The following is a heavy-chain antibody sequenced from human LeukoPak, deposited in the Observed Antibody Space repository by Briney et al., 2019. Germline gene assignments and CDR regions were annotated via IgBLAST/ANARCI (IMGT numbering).Heavy chain of an antibody. CDR3: ARDHDSSGYYQGIDY. CDR2: INHSGST. Sequence: SETLSLTCAVYGGSFSGYYWSWLRQPPGKGLEWIGEINHSGSTNYNPSLKSRVTISVDTSKNQFSLKLSSVTAADTAVYYCARDHDSSGYYQGIDYWGQGTLVTVSS. CDR1: GGSFSGYY. J-gene: IGHJ4*02. D-gene: IGHD3-22*01. V-gene: IGHV4-34*01.